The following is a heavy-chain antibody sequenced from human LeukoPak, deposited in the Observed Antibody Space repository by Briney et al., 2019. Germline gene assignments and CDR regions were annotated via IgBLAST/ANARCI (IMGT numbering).Heavy chain of an antibody. D-gene: IGHD2-15*01. CDR1: GGSISSSSYY. V-gene: IGHV4-39*01. J-gene: IGHJ4*02. Sequence: SETLSLTCTVSGGSISSSSYYWGWIRQPPGKELQCIASVYYSGRTNYSPSLKSRVTISVDTSEKQFSLQLNSVTAADTAVYYCARQGSAYYFDFWGQGLLVTVSS. CDR3: ARQGSAYYFDF. CDR2: VYYSGRT.